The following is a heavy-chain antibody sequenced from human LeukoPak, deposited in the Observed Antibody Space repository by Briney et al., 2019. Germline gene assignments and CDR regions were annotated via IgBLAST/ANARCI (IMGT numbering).Heavy chain of an antibody. D-gene: IGHD4-23*01. J-gene: IGHJ4*02. CDR1: EFAFSTYN. V-gene: IGHV3-48*02. Sequence: GGSLRLSCAASEFAFSTYNMNWVRQAPGKGLEWVSYISTGSSTTYYADSVKGRFTISRDNVENSLYLQMNSLRDEDTAVYYCARVAAGHSVNYFDYWGQGTLVTVSS. CDR2: ISTGSSTT. CDR3: ARVAAGHSVNYFDY.